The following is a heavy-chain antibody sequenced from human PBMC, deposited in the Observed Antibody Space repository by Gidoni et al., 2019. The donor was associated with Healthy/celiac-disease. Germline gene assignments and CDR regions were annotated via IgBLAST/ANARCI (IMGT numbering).Heavy chain of an antibody. Sequence: EVQLVESGGGLVKPGGSLRLSCAASGFTFSTYSVNWVRQAPGKGLGWVSSISSTSAYIYYADSVKGRFTISRDNAKNSLYLQMNSLRAEDTAVYYCARDQRLGIDYWGQGTLVTVSS. V-gene: IGHV3-21*01. CDR2: ISSTSAYI. CDR3: ARDQRLGIDY. D-gene: IGHD6-25*01. J-gene: IGHJ4*02. CDR1: GFTFSTYS.